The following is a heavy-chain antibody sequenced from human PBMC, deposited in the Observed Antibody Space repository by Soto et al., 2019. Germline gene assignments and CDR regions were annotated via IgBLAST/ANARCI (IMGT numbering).Heavy chain of an antibody. CDR2: IWYDGSNK. CDR3: ARDSTFMNEGVSSGSYYIPYYGMDV. CDR1: GFTFSSYG. D-gene: IGHD3-10*01. V-gene: IGHV3-33*01. J-gene: IGHJ6*02. Sequence: PVGSLRLSCAASGFTFSSYGMHWVRQAPGKGLEWVAVIWYDGSNKYYADSVKGRFTISRDNSKNTLYLQMNSLRAEDTAVYYCARDSTFMNEGVSSGSYYIPYYGMDVWGQGTTVTVSS.